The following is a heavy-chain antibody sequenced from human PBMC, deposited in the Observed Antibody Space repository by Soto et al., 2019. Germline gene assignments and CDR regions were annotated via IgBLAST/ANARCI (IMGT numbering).Heavy chain of an antibody. J-gene: IGHJ4*02. Sequence: QVQLQESGPGLVKPSETLSLTCTVSGGSVSSGSYYWSWIRQPPGKGLEWIGYIYYSGSANYNPSLKSRVTISVDTSKNQCSLKLSSVTAADTAVYYCASSYYDSSGYYSDYWGQGTLVTVSS. V-gene: IGHV4-61*01. D-gene: IGHD3-22*01. CDR1: GGSVSSGSYY. CDR2: IYYSGSA. CDR3: ASSYYDSSGYYSDY.